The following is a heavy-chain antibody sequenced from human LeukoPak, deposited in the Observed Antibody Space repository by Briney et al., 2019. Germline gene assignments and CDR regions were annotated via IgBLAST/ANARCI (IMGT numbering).Heavy chain of an antibody. J-gene: IGHJ4*02. D-gene: IGHD3-9*01. CDR1: GYSFTSYS. CDR2: ISPYNGDT. V-gene: IGHV1-18*01. CDR3: ARDRGPPNRLVTTKGYFDF. Sequence: ASVKVSCKASGYSFTSYSIIWVRQAPGQGLEWMGWISPYNGDTDYAQKLQGRVTMNTDTSTSTAYMELRSLRSADTAIYYCARDRGPPNRLVTTKGYFDFWGQGTLVIVSS.